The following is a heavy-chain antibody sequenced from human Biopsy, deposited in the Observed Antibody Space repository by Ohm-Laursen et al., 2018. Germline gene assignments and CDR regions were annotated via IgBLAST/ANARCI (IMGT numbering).Heavy chain of an antibody. CDR1: GGSISNNNYY. Sequence: GTLSLTCPVSGGSISNNNYYWGWIRQPPGKGLEWIGSIFYRGSTHYKPSLKSRVNISVDTSKNQFSLKLNSVTAADTAVYYCARDYDTSGYYYVSWGQGTLVTVSS. V-gene: IGHV4-39*01. CDR3: ARDYDTSGYYYVS. CDR2: IFYRGST. J-gene: IGHJ5*02. D-gene: IGHD3-22*01.